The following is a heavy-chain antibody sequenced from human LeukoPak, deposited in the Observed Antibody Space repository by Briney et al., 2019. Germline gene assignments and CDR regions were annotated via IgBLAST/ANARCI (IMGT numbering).Heavy chain of an antibody. D-gene: IGHD3-10*01. CDR2: IKQDGSEK. CDR3: ARCQAYYYGSGSYYPADY. J-gene: IGHJ4*02. V-gene: IGHV3-7*01. Sequence: GGSLRLSCAASGFTFSRYWMNWVRQAPGKGLEWVANIKQDGSEKYYVDSVKGRFTISRDNAKNSLYLQMNSLRAEDTAVYYCARCQAYYYGSGSYYPADYWGQGTLVTVSS. CDR1: GFTFSRYW.